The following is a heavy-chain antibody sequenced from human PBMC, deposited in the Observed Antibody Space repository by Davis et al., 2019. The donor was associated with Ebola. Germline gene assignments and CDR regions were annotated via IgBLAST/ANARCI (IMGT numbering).Heavy chain of an antibody. J-gene: IGHJ4*02. CDR1: GGSISSSSYY. CDR3: ARGKSTTDSSGYSFDY. CDR2: IYYSGST. D-gene: IGHD3-22*01. Sequence: PSETLSLTCTVSGGSISSSSYYWGWIRQPPGKGLEWIGSIYYSGSTYYNPSLKSRVTISVDTSKNQFSLKLSSVTAADTAVYYCARGKSTTDSSGYSFDYWGQGTLVTVSS. V-gene: IGHV4-39*07.